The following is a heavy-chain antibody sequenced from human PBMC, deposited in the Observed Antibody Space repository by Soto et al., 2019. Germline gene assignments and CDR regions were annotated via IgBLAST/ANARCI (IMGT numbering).Heavy chain of an antibody. D-gene: IGHD2-2*01. CDR1: GGSVSSGSYY. CDR2: IYYSGST. J-gene: IGHJ5*02. CDR3: ARKWPGEAILYIDATQSNSPNPNDSSCFGCWFDP. Sequence: SETLSLTCTVSGGSVSSGSYYWSWIRQPPGKGLEWIGYIYYSGSTNYNPSLKSRVTISVDTSKNQFSLKLSSVTAAETAVYYCARKWPGEAILYIDATQSNSPNPNDSSCFGCWFDPWGQGTLVTVSS. V-gene: IGHV4-61*01.